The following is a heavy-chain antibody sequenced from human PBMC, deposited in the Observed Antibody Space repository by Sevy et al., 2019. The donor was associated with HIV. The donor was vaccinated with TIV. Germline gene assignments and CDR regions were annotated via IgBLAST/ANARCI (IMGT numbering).Heavy chain of an antibody. Sequence: GGSLRLSCAASGFTFSNYGMHWVRQAPGKGLEWVAVISYDGSIKYYADSVRGRFTISRDNSKNTLYLQMNSLRPEDTTMYFCAKDQGRLLELDYWGQGTLVTVPS. D-gene: IGHD1-7*01. CDR3: AKDQGRLLELDY. CDR1: GFTFSNYG. CDR2: ISYDGSIK. V-gene: IGHV3-30*18. J-gene: IGHJ4*02.